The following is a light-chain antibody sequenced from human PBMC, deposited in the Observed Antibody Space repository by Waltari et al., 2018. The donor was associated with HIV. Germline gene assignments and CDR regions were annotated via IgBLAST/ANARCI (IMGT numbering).Light chain of an antibody. CDR1: QNIKNN. V-gene: IGKV3-15*01. CDR2: GAS. Sequence: EIVMTQSPATLSASPGERATLSCRASQNIKNNLAWYQQKPGQAPRLLIHGASTTDTGISARFSGSGSGTEFSLTIGSLQSEDFAVYYCQQYHNWPFTFGPETRVEMK. J-gene: IGKJ3*01. CDR3: QQYHNWPFT.